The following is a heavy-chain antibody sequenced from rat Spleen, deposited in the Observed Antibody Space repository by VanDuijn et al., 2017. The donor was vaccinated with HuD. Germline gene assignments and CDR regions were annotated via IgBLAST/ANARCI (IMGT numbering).Heavy chain of an antibody. V-gene: IGHV5-25*01. D-gene: IGHD1-11*01. Sequence: EVQLVESGGGLVQPGRSLKLSCAASGFTFSNYDMAWVRQAPTKGLEWVASIVTSGGTTYYRDSVKGRFTVSRDNAKSTLYLQMDSLRSEDTATYYCARRGLVTWYCDFWGPGTMVTVSS. CDR1: GFTFSNYD. CDR3: ARRGLVTWYCDF. CDR2: IVTSGGTT. J-gene: IGHJ1*01.